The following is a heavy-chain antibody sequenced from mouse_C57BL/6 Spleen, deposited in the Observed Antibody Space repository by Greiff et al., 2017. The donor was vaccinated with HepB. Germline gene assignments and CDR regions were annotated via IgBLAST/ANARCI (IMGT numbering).Heavy chain of an antibody. CDR3: ARGSSHYAMDY. D-gene: IGHD1-1*01. J-gene: IGHJ4*01. Sequence: QVQLQQSGAELVKPGASVKISCKASGYAFSSYWMNWVKQRPGKGLEWIGQIYPGDGDTNYNGKFKGKATLTADKSSSTAYMQLSSLTSEDSAVYFCARGSSHYAMDYWGQGTSVTVSS. V-gene: IGHV1-80*01. CDR2: IYPGDGDT. CDR1: GYAFSSYW.